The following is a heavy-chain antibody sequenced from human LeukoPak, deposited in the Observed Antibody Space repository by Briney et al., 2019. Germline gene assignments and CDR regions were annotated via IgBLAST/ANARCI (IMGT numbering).Heavy chain of an antibody. CDR2: FDPEDGEA. CDR1: GYTLTELS. V-gene: IGHV1-24*01. CDR3: ATPDVDASVPAAPFDY. D-gene: IGHD2-2*01. Sequence: ASVKVSCKVSGYTLTELSMHWVRQAPGKGLEWMGGFDPEDGEAIYAQKFQGRVTMTEDTFTDTAYMELSSLRSEDTAVYYCATPDVDASVPAAPFDYWGQGTLVTVSS. J-gene: IGHJ4*02.